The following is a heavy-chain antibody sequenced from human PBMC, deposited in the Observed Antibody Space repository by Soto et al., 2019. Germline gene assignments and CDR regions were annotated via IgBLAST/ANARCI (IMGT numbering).Heavy chain of an antibody. J-gene: IGHJ6*02. Sequence: GGSLRLSWAASGFTFSSYGMHWVRQAPGKGLEWVAVIWYDGSNKYYADSVKGRFTISRDNSKNTLYLQMNSLRAEDTAVYYCARVRVTMVRGVTYYYYGMDVWGQGTTVTVSS. CDR2: IWYDGSNK. CDR1: GFTFSSYG. CDR3: ARVRVTMVRGVTYYYYGMDV. V-gene: IGHV3-33*01. D-gene: IGHD3-10*01.